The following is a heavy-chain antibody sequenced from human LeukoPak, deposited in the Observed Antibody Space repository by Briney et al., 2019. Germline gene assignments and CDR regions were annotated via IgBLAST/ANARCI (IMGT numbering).Heavy chain of an antibody. D-gene: IGHD3-3*01. V-gene: IGHV3-7*01. CDR3: ARDNYDFDAFDI. Sequence: GGSLRLSCAASGFTFSSYYMSWVRQAPGKGLEWVANINQDGSEKYYVDSVKGRFTISRDNAKNSLYLQMNSLRAEDTAVYYCARDNYDFDAFDIWGQGTMVTVSS. J-gene: IGHJ3*02. CDR1: GFTFSSYY. CDR2: INQDGSEK.